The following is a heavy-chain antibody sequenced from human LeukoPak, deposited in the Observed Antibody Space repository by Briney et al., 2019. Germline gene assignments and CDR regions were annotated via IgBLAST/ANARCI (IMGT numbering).Heavy chain of an antibody. CDR1: GGSISSSSYY. J-gene: IGHJ4*02. CDR3: ARDNDIVLMVYAIGVFDY. V-gene: IGHV4-39*07. D-gene: IGHD2-8*01. CDR2: IYHGGST. Sequence: PSETLSLTCTVSGGSISSSSYYWGWIRQPPGKGLEWIGSIYHGGSTYYNPSLKSRVTISVDTSKNQFSLKLSSVTAADTAVYYCARDNDIVLMVYAIGVFDYWGQGTLVTVSS.